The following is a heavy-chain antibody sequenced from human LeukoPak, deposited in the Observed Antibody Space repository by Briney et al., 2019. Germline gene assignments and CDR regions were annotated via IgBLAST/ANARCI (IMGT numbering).Heavy chain of an antibody. D-gene: IGHD6-19*01. Sequence: PSETLSLTCTVSGGSISSSSYYWGWIRQPPGKGLEWIGSIYYSGSTYYNPSLKSRVTISVDTSKNQFSPKLSSVTAADTAVYYCARGTQRTIAVAVPTPRGYFDYWGQGTLVTVSS. CDR3: ARGTQRTIAVAVPTPRGYFDY. J-gene: IGHJ4*02. V-gene: IGHV4-39*07. CDR2: IYYSGST. CDR1: GGSISSSSYY.